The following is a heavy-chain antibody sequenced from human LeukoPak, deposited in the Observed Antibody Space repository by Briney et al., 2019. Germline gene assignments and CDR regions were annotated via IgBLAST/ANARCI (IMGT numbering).Heavy chain of an antibody. D-gene: IGHD3/OR15-3a*01. CDR1: GGSVSSGSYY. J-gene: IGHJ4*02. V-gene: IGHV4-61*01. CDR2: IYYSGST. Sequence: PSETLSLTCTVSGGSVSSGSYYWRWIRQPPGKGLEWIGYIYYSGSTNYNPSLKSRFTISVDTSKNQFSLKLSSVTAADTAVYYCARGGGTGYPGGFDYWGQGTLVAVSS. CDR3: ARGGGTGYPGGFDY.